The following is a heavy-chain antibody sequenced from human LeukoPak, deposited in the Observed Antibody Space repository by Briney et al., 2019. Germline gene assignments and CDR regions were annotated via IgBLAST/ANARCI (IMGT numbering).Heavy chain of an antibody. CDR2: INSDGSST. V-gene: IGHV3-74*01. Sequence: GGSLRLSCAASGFTFSSYAMSWVRQAPGKGLVWVSRINSDGSSTSYADSVKGRFTISRDNAKNTLYLQMNSLRAEDTAVYYCAREVVVPAAISRLYYYYMDVWGKGTTVTVSS. D-gene: IGHD2-2*01. CDR1: GFTFSSYA. J-gene: IGHJ6*03. CDR3: AREVVVPAAISRLYYYYMDV.